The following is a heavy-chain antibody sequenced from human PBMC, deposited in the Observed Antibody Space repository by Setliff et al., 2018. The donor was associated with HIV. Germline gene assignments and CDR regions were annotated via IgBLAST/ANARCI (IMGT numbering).Heavy chain of an antibody. CDR2: ISSSSSYT. CDR3: AKDRRLPISLGLFDY. J-gene: IGHJ4*02. CDR1: GFAFSSYS. V-gene: IGHV3-21*04. D-gene: IGHD5-18*01. Sequence: PGGSLRLSCAASGFAFSSYSMNWVRQAPGKGLEWVSSISSSSSYTYYADSVKGRFTISRDNSKNTLYLQMNSLRAEDTAVYYCAKDRRLPISLGLFDYWGQGTLVTVSS.